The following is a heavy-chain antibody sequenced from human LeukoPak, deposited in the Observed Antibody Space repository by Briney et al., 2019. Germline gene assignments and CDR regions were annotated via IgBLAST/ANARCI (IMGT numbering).Heavy chain of an antibody. Sequence: GGSLRLSCAASGFTFSSYAMNWARQAPGKGLEWVSAISGDGTRTYYADSVKGRFTISRDNSKNTLYLEMSSLRDEDTAIYYCGKWPEGGIDYFDYWGQGTLVTVSS. V-gene: IGHV3-23*01. D-gene: IGHD3-16*01. CDR3: GKWPEGGIDYFDY. CDR1: GFTFSSYA. J-gene: IGHJ4*02. CDR2: ISGDGTRT.